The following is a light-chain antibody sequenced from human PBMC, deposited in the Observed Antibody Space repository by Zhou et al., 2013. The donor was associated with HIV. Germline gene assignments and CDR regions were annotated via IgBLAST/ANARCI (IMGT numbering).Light chain of an antibody. J-gene: IGKJ1*01. Sequence: EIVMTQSPATLSVSPGERATLSCRASQSVRSKLAWYQQKPGQAPRLLIYGASTRATGIPARFSGSRSGTEFTLTISSMQSEDFAVYYCQQYNNWPWTFGQGTKVEIK. V-gene: IGKV3-15*01. CDR1: QSVRSK. CDR2: GAS. CDR3: QQYNNWPWT.